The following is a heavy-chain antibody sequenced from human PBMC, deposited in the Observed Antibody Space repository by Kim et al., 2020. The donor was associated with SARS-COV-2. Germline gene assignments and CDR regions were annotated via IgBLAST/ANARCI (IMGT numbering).Heavy chain of an antibody. CDR3: ARGWGVVPSHDGNWFDS. Sequence: ASVKVSCKASGYRFTDYYVHWLRLAPGQGLEWMGRIYPKTGGTDIDQKFQGRLSLIRDTSLSTAIMDLYRLTSDDTAIYYCARGWGVVPSHDGNWFDSWG. V-gene: IGHV1-2*06. J-gene: IGHJ5*01. CDR2: IYPKTGGT. CDR1: GYRFTDYY. D-gene: IGHD3-3*01.